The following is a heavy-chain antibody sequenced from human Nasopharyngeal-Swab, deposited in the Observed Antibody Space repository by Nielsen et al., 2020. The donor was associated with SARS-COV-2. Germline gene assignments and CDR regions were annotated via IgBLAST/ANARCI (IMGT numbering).Heavy chain of an antibody. CDR3: ASSPLGFGEPEHGMDV. D-gene: IGHD3-10*01. CDR2: FNHSGST. J-gene: IGHJ6*02. Sequence: RQAPGKGLEWIGEFNHSGSTNNNPSRKSRVTISVDTSKNQCSLKLSSGTAADTAVYYCASSPLGFGEPEHGMDVWGQGTTVTVSS. V-gene: IGHV4-34*01.